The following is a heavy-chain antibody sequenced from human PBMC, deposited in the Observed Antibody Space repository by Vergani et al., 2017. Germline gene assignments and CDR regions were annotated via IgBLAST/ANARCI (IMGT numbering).Heavy chain of an antibody. D-gene: IGHD2-15*01. Sequence: QVQLVESGGGSVKPGGSLRLSCAASGFRFRQFYMTWARQAPGKGLEWVSYITADGLRMYYADSVKGRFTVSRDNANNLVYLQMNSLRDEDTGVYYCAKMYGVGYSVEPGGQGTPVTVSS. CDR3: AKMYGVGYSVEP. J-gene: IGHJ4*02. V-gene: IGHV3-11*01. CDR1: GFRFRQFY. CDR2: ITADGLRM.